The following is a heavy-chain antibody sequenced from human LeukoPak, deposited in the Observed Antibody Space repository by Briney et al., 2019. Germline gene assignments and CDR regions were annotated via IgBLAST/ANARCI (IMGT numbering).Heavy chain of an antibody. J-gene: IGHJ4*02. CDR3: ARVRYDSTASYFDY. CDR2: VTSSGST. CDR1: GFTFSNYA. Sequence: GGSLRLSCAASGFTFSNYAMTWVRQAPGKGLGWVSAVTSSGSTYYADSVKGRFTISRDNSKNTLYLQVNSLRAEDTAVYYCARVRYDSTASYFDYWGQGTLVTVSS. V-gene: IGHV3-23*01. D-gene: IGHD3-22*01.